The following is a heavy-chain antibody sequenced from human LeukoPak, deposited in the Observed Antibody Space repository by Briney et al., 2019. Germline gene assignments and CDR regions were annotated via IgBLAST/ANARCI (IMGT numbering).Heavy chain of an antibody. V-gene: IGHV6-1*01. D-gene: IGHD3-22*01. Sequence: SQTLSLTCAISGDSVSSNSASWNWFRQSPSRGLEWLGRTFYTSKWNNDYAVSVKSRITVNPDTSKNHFSLQLNSVTPEDTAVYYCARRRYYDYTGFFDYWGQGGLVTVSS. CDR1: GDSVSSNSAS. CDR3: ARRRYYDYTGFFDY. CDR2: TFYTSKWNN. J-gene: IGHJ4*02.